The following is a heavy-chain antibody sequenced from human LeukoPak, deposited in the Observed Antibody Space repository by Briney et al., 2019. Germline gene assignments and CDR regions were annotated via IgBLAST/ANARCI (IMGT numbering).Heavy chain of an antibody. CDR1: GYTFTSYY. J-gene: IGHJ5*02. CDR3: ARAYCSGGSCYSEHWFDP. CDR2: INPSGDPT. Sequence: ASVKVSCKASGYTFTSYYMHWVRQAPGQGLEWVGIINPSGDPTTYAQKFQGRVTMTSDMSTSTVYMELSSLRSEDMAVYYCARAYCSGGSCYSEHWFDPWGQGTLVTVSS. D-gene: IGHD2-15*01. V-gene: IGHV1-46*01.